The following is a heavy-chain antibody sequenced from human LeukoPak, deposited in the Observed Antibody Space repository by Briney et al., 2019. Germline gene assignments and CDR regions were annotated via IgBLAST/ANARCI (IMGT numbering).Heavy chain of an antibody. CDR2: IRSTGSST. V-gene: IGHV3-11*01. D-gene: IGHD2-8*02. CDR3: ATYRQVLSPFES. CDR1: GFTFRDYY. Sequence: PGGSLRLSCTASGFTFRDYYVTWIRQAPGKGLEWVSYIRSTGSSTAYADSVKGRFAISRDNAKNSLSLQMNSLRAEDTAIYYCATYRQVLSPFESWGQGTLVTVSS. J-gene: IGHJ4*02.